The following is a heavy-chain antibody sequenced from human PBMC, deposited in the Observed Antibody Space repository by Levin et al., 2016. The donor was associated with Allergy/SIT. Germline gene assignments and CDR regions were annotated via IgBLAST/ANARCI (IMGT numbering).Heavy chain of an antibody. CDR2: ISSTGTII. Sequence: GESLKISCAAPGFTFSDYYMTWIRQAPGKGLEWLSYISSTGTIIYYADSVKGRFTISRDNAKNSLYLQMNSLRAEDTAVYYCARVFCSGGSCRHRVEYFQHWGQGTLVTVSS. V-gene: IGHV3-11*01. CDR3: ARVFCSGGSCRHRVEYFQH. J-gene: IGHJ1*01. D-gene: IGHD2-15*01. CDR1: GFTFSDYY.